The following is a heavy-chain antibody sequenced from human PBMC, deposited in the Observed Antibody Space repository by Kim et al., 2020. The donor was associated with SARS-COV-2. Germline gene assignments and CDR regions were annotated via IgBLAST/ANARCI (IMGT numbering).Heavy chain of an antibody. CDR3: ARYGGSGSYYNYYYYGMDV. CDR1: GGSISSYY. J-gene: IGHJ6*02. Sequence: SETLSLTCTVSGGSISSYYWSWIRQPPGKGLEWIGYIYYSGSTNYNASLKSRVTISVDTSKNQFSLKLSSVTTADTAVYYCARYGGSGSYYNYYYYGMDVWGQGTTVTVSS. V-gene: IGHV4-59*01. D-gene: IGHD3-10*01. CDR2: IYYSGST.